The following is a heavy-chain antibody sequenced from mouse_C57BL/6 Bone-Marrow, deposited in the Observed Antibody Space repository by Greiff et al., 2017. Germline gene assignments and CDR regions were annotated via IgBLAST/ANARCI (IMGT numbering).Heavy chain of an antibody. CDR1: GFTFSDYG. CDR2: ISNLAYSI. CDR3: ARRGTTVVASPWYFDV. V-gene: IGHV5-15*01. J-gene: IGHJ1*03. Sequence: EVKLVESGGGLVQPGGSLKLSCAASGFTFSDYGMAWVRQAPRKGPEWVAFISNLAYSIYYADTVTGRFTISRENAKNTLYLEMSSLRSEDTAMYYCARRGTTVVASPWYFDVWGTGTTVTVSS. D-gene: IGHD1-1*01.